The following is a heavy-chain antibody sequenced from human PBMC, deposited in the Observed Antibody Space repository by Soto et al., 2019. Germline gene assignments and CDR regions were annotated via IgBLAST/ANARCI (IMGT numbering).Heavy chain of an antibody. Sequence: QVQLQQWGAGLLKPSETLSLTCAVYGGSFSGYYWSWIRQPPGKGLEWIGEINHSGSTNYNPSLKSRVNISVDTSKNQFSLKLSSVTAADTAVYYCARGGSRGVVVPAAARYNWFDPWGQGTLVTVSS. CDR2: INHSGST. CDR3: ARGGSRGVVVPAAARYNWFDP. D-gene: IGHD2-2*01. J-gene: IGHJ5*02. V-gene: IGHV4-34*01. CDR1: GGSFSGYY.